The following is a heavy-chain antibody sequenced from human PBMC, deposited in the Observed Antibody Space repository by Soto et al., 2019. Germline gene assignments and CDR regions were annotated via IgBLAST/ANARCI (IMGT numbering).Heavy chain of an antibody. CDR3: ASGRGGKIKYYFDY. V-gene: IGHV4-34*01. D-gene: IGHD2-15*01. CDR2: INHSGST. CDR1: GGSFSGYY. Sequence: PETLSLTCAVYGGSFSGYYWSWIRQPPGKGLEWIGEINHSGSTNYNPSLKSRVTISVDTSKNQFSLKLSSVTAADTAVYYCASGRGGKIKYYFDYWGQGTLVTVSS. J-gene: IGHJ4*02.